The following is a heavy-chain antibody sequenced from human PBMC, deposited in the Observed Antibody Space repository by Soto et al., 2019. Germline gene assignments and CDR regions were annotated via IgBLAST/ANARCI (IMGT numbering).Heavy chain of an antibody. D-gene: IGHD3-22*01. Sequence: QVQLQQWGAGLLKPSETLSLTCAVYGGSFSGYYWSWIRQPPGKGLEWIGEIDHSGSTNYNPSLKSRVTISVDTSKNQFSLKLSSVTAADTAVYYCARGLLRPIVVVKGGYYYYGMDVWGQGTTVTVSS. CDR1: GGSFSGYY. CDR2: IDHSGST. V-gene: IGHV4-34*01. CDR3: ARGLLRPIVVVKGGYYYYGMDV. J-gene: IGHJ6*02.